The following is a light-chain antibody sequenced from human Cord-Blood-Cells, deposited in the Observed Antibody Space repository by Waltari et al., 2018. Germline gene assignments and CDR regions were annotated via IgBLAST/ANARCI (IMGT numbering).Light chain of an antibody. J-gene: IGKJ4*01. Sequence: AIRMTQSPSTFSASIVDRVTIPFRASQGISRYLAWYQQKPGKAPKVLIYAASTLQSGVPSRFSGSGSGTDFTLTISCLQSEDFATYYCQQYYSYPPLTFGGGTKVEIK. CDR3: QQYYSYPPLT. CDR1: QGISRY. V-gene: IGKV1-8*01. CDR2: AAS.